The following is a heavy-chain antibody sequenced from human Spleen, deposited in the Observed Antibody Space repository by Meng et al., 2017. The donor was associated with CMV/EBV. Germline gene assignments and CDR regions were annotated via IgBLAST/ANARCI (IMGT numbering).Heavy chain of an antibody. CDR3: AKDKGRYCSSNSCFPYDY. D-gene: IGHD2-2*01. Sequence: SETLSLTCTVSGDSISSSNYYWGWIRQPPGKGLEWIGTIYYSGSTYYNPSLESRVTMSVDTSKNQFSLNLSSVTAADTAVYYCAKDKGRYCSSNSCFPYDYWGQGTLVTVSS. CDR2: IYYSGST. J-gene: IGHJ4*02. CDR1: GDSISSSNYY. V-gene: IGHV4-39*01.